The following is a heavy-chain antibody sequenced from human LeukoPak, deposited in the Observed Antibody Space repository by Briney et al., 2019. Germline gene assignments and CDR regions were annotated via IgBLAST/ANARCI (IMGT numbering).Heavy chain of an antibody. V-gene: IGHV3-23*01. CDR2: ISGSGGST. Sequence: GGSLRPSCAASGFTFSSYAMSWVRQAPGKGLEWVSAISGSGGSTYYADSVKGRFTISRDNSKNTLYLQMSSLRVEDTAVYYCVPKGNEGYWGQGTLVTVSS. CDR3: VPKGNEGY. D-gene: IGHD1-1*01. J-gene: IGHJ4*02. CDR1: GFTFSSYA.